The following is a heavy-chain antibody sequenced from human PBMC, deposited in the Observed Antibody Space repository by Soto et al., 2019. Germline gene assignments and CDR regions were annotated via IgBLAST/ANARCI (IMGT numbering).Heavy chain of an antibody. V-gene: IGHV3-49*04. J-gene: IGHJ4*02. CDR2: IRRNAYGGTT. D-gene: IGHD3-16*01. CDR3: TRASSLDFDF. CDR1: GFTFGDYA. Sequence: GGSLRLSCTTSGFTFGDYALSWVRQAPGKGLEWVGFIRRNAYGGTTDYAASVKGRFTISRDDSKSITYLQMNSLRTEDTALYYCTRASSLDFDFWGQGTLVTVSS.